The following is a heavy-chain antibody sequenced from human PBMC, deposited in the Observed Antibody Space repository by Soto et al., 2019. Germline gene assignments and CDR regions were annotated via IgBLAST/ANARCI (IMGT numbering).Heavy chain of an antibody. CDR1: GFTFSTYP. CDR2: ISGSGIST. Sequence: EAQLSESGGGLVQPGGSLRLSCAASGFTFSTYPMSWVRQAPGKGLEWVSGISGSGISTYYADSVKGRFTISRDTSKNTVFLQMNSLRAEDTAVYYCAKPTVITASYYYYDMDVWGQGTTFTVSS. CDR3: AKPTVITASYYYYDMDV. J-gene: IGHJ6*02. V-gene: IGHV3-23*01. D-gene: IGHD4-4*01.